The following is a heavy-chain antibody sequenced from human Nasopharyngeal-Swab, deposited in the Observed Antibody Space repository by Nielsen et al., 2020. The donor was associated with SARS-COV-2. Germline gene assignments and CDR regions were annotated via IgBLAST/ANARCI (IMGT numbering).Heavy chain of an antibody. D-gene: IGHD1-26*01. CDR2: IYTSGST. J-gene: IGHJ3*02. CDR1: GGSISSGSHY. CDR3: ARDHEWELLLAFDI. V-gene: IGHV4-61*02. Sequence: SETLSLTCTVSGGSISSGSHYWSWIRQPAGKGLEWIGRIYTSGSTNYNPSLKSRVTISVDTSKNQFSLKLSSVTAADTAVYYCARDHEWELLLAFDIWGQGTMVTVSS.